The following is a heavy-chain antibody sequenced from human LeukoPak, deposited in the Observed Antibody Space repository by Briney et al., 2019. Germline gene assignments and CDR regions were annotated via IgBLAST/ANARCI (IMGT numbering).Heavy chain of an antibody. D-gene: IGHD1-26*01. CDR1: GYSISSGYY. Sequence: SETLSLTCAVSGYSISSGYYWGCIRQPPGKGLEWIGSIYHSVSTYYNPSLKSRVTISVDTSKNQFSLKLSSVTAADTAVYYCARLMRYSGSYFDYWGQGTLVTVSS. CDR3: ARLMRYSGSYFDY. V-gene: IGHV4-38-2*01. CDR2: IYHSVST. J-gene: IGHJ4*02.